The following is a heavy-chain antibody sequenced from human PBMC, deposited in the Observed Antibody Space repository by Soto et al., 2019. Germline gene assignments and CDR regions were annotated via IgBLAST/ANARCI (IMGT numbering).Heavy chain of an antibody. CDR3: ARGGGRIFDY. CDR2: IKHSGST. D-gene: IGHD3-16*01. Sequence: QVQLQQWGAGLLKPSETLSLTCAVYGGSLSGYYWSWIRQPPGKGLEWIGEIKHSGSTNYNPSLKSRVTISVDTSKNQCSLKLSSVTAADTAVYYCARGGGRIFDYWGQGTLVTVSS. V-gene: IGHV4-34*01. CDR1: GGSLSGYY. J-gene: IGHJ4*02.